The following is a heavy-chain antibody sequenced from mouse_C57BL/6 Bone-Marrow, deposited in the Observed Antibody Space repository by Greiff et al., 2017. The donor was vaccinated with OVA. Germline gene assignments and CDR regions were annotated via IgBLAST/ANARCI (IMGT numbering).Heavy chain of an antibody. CDR2: IYPRSGNT. Sequence: QVQLKESGAELARPGASVKLSCKASGYTFTSSGLLWVKQRTGQGLEWIGEIYPRSGNTSYNEKFKGKATLTADKSSSPAYMELRSLTSEDCAVYFCAILYGSSPDYYAMDYWGQGTAVTVSS. V-gene: IGHV1-81*01. CDR3: AILYGSSPDYYAMDY. D-gene: IGHD1-1*01. J-gene: IGHJ4*01. CDR1: GYTFTSSG.